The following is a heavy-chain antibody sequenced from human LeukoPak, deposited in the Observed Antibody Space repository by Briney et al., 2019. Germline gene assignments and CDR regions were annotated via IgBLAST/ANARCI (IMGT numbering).Heavy chain of an antibody. CDR1: GGSISSYY. CDR3: ARWGSGSYDPYYYYMDV. CDR2: IYYSGST. J-gene: IGHJ6*03. Sequence: KSSETLSLTCTVSGGSISSYYWSWIRQPPGKGLEWIGYIYYSGSTNYNPSLKSRVTISVDTSKNQFSLKLSSVTAADTAVYYCARWGSGSYDPYYYYMDVWGRGTTVTVSS. V-gene: IGHV4-59*01. D-gene: IGHD3-10*01.